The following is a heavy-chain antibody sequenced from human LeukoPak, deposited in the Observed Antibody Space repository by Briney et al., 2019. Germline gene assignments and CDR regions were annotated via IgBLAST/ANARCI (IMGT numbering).Heavy chain of an antibody. CDR3: AKEKLNPISIAASPGLVDY. V-gene: IGHV3-23*01. D-gene: IGHD6-6*01. Sequence: GGSLRLSCAASGFTFSGYAISWVRQAPGKRLEWVSAISGSGGNTYYADSVKGRFTISRDNSKNTLYLQMNSLRAEDTAVYYCAKEKLNPISIAASPGLVDYWGEGTLVTVSS. J-gene: IGHJ4*02. CDR2: ISGSGGNT. CDR1: GFTFSGYA.